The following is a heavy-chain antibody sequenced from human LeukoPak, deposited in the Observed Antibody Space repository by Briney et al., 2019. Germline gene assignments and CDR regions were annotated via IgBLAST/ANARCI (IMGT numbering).Heavy chain of an antibody. J-gene: IGHJ4*02. Sequence: TGGSLRLSCAASGFTFSSYWMSWVRQAPGKGLEWVANIKQDGSEKYYVDSVKGRFTISRDNAKNSLYLQMNSLRDEDTAVYYCARDESSGYYYFDYWGQGTLVTVSS. CDR1: GFTFSSYW. V-gene: IGHV3-7*03. CDR2: IKQDGSEK. CDR3: ARDESSGYYYFDY. D-gene: IGHD3-22*01.